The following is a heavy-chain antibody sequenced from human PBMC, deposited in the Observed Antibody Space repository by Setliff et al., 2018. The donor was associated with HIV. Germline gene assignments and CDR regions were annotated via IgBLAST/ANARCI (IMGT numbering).Heavy chain of an antibody. D-gene: IGHD5-18*01. V-gene: IGHV4-30-4*08. CDR3: ARDAERGYSYGYDY. CDR2: IYYSGST. CDR1: GGSISSGNYY. J-gene: IGHJ4*02. Sequence: PSETLSLTCTVSGGSISSGNYYWSWIRQHPGKGLEWVGYIYYSGSTYYNPSLKSRVTMSVDTSKNQFSLKLSSVTAADTAVYYCARDAERGYSYGYDYWGQGTLVTVSS.